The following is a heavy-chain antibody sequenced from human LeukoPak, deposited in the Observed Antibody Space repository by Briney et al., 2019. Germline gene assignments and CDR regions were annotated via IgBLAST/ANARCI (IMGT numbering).Heavy chain of an antibody. CDR2: INHSGST. Sequence: PSETLSLTCAVYGGSFSGYYWSWIRQPPGKGLEWIGEINHSGSTSYNPSLKSRVTISVDTSKNQFSLKLSSVTAADTAVYYCARASEDYYDSSGYYASFDYWGQGTLVTVSS. J-gene: IGHJ4*02. CDR3: ARASEDYYDSSGYYASFDY. V-gene: IGHV4-34*01. CDR1: GGSFSGYY. D-gene: IGHD3-22*01.